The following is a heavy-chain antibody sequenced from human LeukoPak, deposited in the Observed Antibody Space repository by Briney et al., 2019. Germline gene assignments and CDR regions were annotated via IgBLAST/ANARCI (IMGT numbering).Heavy chain of an antibody. J-gene: IGHJ4*02. Sequence: SETLSLTCTVSGSGYSISGGYYWGWIRQPPGKGLGWIGSIYHSGSTYYNPSLTSRVTISLDMSKNQFSLRLNSVTAADTAVYFCAGQFDSSGSYFYWGQGTLVTVSS. CDR1: GSGYSISGGYY. CDR2: IYHSGST. CDR3: AGQFDSSGSYFY. V-gene: IGHV4-38-2*02. D-gene: IGHD3-22*01.